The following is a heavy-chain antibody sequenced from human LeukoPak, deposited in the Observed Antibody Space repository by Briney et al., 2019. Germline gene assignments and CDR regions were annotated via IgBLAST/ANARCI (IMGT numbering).Heavy chain of an antibody. Sequence: SETVSLTCTVSGGSISSSSYYWGWIRQPPGKGLEWIGSIYYSGSTYYNPSLKSRVTISVDTSKNQFSLKLSSVTAADTAVYYCARGMTTVTSYFDYWGQGTLVTVSS. CDR2: IYYSGST. D-gene: IGHD4-17*01. CDR3: ARGMTTVTSYFDY. CDR1: GGSISSSSYY. V-gene: IGHV4-39*07. J-gene: IGHJ4*02.